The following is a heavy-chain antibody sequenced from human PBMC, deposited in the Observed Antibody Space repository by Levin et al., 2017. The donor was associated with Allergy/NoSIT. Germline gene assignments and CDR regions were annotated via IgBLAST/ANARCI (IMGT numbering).Heavy chain of an antibody. Sequence: GGSLRLSCAASGFTFSSYAMHWVRQAPGKGLEWVAVISYDGSNKYYADSVKGRFTISRDNSKNTLYLQMNSLRAEDTAVYYCAREGGFYSGYDRPLRNFDYWGQGTLVTVSS. J-gene: IGHJ4*02. V-gene: IGHV3-30*04. CDR2: ISYDGSNK. CDR1: GFTFSSYA. CDR3: AREGGFYSGYDRPLRNFDY. D-gene: IGHD5-12*01.